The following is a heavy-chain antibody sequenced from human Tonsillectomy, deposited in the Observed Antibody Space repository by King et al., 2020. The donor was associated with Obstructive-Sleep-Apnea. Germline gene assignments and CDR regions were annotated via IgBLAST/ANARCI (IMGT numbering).Heavy chain of an antibody. Sequence: MRLQESGPGLVKPSQTLSLTCTVSGGSISSSDFYWSWIRQPPGKGLEWVGCIFYNGSTSYNPSLKRRVAISVGTSKKEFSLKLRSATAADTAVYYCARGSDELWGRGTLVTVSS. J-gene: IGHJ2*01. CDR2: IFYNGST. CDR1: GGSISSSDFY. V-gene: IGHV4-30-4*01. CDR3: ARGSDEL.